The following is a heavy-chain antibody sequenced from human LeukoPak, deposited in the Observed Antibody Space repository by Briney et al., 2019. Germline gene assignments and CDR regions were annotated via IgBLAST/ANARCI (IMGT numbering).Heavy chain of an antibody. D-gene: IGHD6-13*01. Sequence: GGSLRLSCAASGFTFSSYSMNWVRQAPGKGLEWVANIKQDGSEKYYVDSVKGRFTISRDNSKNTLYLQMNSLRAEDTAVYYCACHGSSWYKRYFQHWGQGTLVTVSS. CDR1: GFTFSSYS. CDR3: ACHGSSWYKRYFQH. V-gene: IGHV3-7*03. J-gene: IGHJ1*01. CDR2: IKQDGSEK.